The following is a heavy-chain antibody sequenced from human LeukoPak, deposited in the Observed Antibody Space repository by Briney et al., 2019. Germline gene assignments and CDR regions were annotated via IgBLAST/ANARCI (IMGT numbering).Heavy chain of an antibody. CDR1: GGSINSANYY. CDR2: IYYSETT. CDR3: ARQRADYYYYYVDV. J-gene: IGHJ6*03. Sequence: SETLSLTCTVSGGSINSANYYWGWLRQPPGKGLEWIGSIYYSETTYDNPSLKSRVTISIETSKNQFSLKLSSVTASDTAVYYCARQRADYYYYYVDVWGTGTTVAVS. V-gene: IGHV4-39*01.